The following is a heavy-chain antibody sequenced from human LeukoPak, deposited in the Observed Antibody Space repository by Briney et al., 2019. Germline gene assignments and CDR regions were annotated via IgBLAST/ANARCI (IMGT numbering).Heavy chain of an antibody. V-gene: IGHV4-38-2*01. J-gene: IGHJ5*02. CDR3: AASIVVVVAATSRFDP. Sequence: GSLRLSCAASGFTFSSYAMSWVRQAPGKGLEWIGSIYYSGSTYYNPSLKSRVTISVDTSKNQFSLKLSSVTAADTAVYYCAASIVVVVAATSRFDPWGQGTLVTVSS. CDR1: GFTFSSYA. CDR2: IYYSGST. D-gene: IGHD2-15*01.